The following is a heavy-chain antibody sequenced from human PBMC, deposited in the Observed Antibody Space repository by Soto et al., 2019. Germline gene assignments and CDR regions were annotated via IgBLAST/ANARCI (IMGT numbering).Heavy chain of an antibody. V-gene: IGHV4-31*03. CDR1: VVSISSGGYY. J-gene: IGHJ4*02. CDR3: ARVRGGGPFDD. Sequence: QVQLQESGPGLVKPSQTLSLTCTVSVVSISSGGYYWSWIRQHPGKGLEWIGYIYYSGSTYYHPSLKSRVTISVDTSKNQSSLKLSSVTAADTAVYYCARVRGGGPFDDWGQGTLVTVSS. D-gene: IGHD1-26*01. CDR2: IYYSGST.